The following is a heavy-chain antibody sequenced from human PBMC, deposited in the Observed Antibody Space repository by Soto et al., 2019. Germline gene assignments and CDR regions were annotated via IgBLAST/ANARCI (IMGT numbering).Heavy chain of an antibody. J-gene: IGHJ4*02. Sequence: EVQLLESGGGLVQPGGSLRLSCAASGFTFSSYAMSWVRQAPGKGLEWVSVISGSGDSTYYADSVKGWFTISRDNSKTPLYLQMSNLRADDTAVYYCAKRGSGSQFDYWGQGTLVTVSS. CDR3: AKRGSGSQFDY. D-gene: IGHD1-26*01. CDR2: ISGSGDST. V-gene: IGHV3-23*01. CDR1: GFTFSSYA.